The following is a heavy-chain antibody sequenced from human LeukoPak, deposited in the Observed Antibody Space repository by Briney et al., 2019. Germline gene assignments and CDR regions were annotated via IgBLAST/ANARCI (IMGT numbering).Heavy chain of an antibody. CDR1: GGSISSYY. D-gene: IGHD4-11*01. CDR2: IYYSGST. CDR3: ARAQITTSGSNWFDP. J-gene: IGHJ5*02. V-gene: IGHV4-59*01. Sequence: SETLSLTCTVSGGSISSYYWSWIRQPPGKGLEWIGYIYYSGSTNYNPSLKGRVTISVDTSKNQFSLKLSSVTAADTAVYYCARAQITTSGSNWFDPWGQGTLVTVSS.